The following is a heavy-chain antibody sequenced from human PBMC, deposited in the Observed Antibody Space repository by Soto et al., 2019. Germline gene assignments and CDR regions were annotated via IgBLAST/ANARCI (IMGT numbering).Heavy chain of an antibody. J-gene: IGHJ6*02. Sequence: GGSLRLSCAASGFTFSSYWMHWVRQAPGKGLVWVSRIKFDGSNTDYADSVKDRFTISRDNAKNTLYLQMNSLRAEDTTLYYCARGVPNYYAMDVWGQGTTVTVSS. CDR2: IKFDGSNT. V-gene: IGHV3-74*01. CDR3: ARGVPNYYAMDV. CDR1: GFTFSSYW.